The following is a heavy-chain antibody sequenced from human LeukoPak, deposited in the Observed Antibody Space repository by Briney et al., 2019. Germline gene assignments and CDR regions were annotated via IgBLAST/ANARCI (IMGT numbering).Heavy chain of an antibody. D-gene: IGHD3-3*01. J-gene: IGHJ4*02. CDR2: ISYDGSNK. V-gene: IGHV3-30*18. CDR3: AKDVRSYNFWSGQFFDY. CDR1: GFTFNSYG. Sequence: PGGSLRLSCAASGFTFNSYGMPWVRQAPGKGLEWVAVISYDGSNKYYADSVKGRFTISRDNSKNTLYLQMNSLRAEDTAVYYCAKDVRSYNFWSGQFFDYWGQGTLVTVSS.